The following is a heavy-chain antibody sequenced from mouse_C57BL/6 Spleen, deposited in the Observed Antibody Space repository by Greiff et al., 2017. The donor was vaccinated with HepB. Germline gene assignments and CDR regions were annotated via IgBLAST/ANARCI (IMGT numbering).Heavy chain of an antibody. J-gene: IGHJ4*01. CDR3: ARWGIYYGNYDDAMDY. Sequence: QVQLQQPGTELVKPGASVKLSCKASGYTFTSYWMHWVKQRPGQGLEWIGNINPSNGGTNYNEKFKSKATLTVDKSSSTAYMQLSSLTSEDSAVYYCARWGIYYGNYDDAMDYWGQGTSVTVSS. CDR1: GYTFTSYW. V-gene: IGHV1-53*01. D-gene: IGHD2-1*01. CDR2: INPSNGGT.